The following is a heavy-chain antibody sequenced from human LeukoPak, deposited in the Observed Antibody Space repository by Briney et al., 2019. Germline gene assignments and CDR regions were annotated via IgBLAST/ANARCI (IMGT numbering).Heavy chain of an antibody. J-gene: IGHJ4*02. D-gene: IGHD5-18*01. CDR1: GFTISAYW. Sequence: GGSLRLSCAASGFTISAYWMSWVRQAPGKGLEWVSDISSSGTTIHYADSVKGRFTISRDNAKNSLYLQMSSLRAEDTAVYYCARGLDDGYSYGLDYWGQGTLVTVSS. CDR2: ISSSGTTI. V-gene: IGHV3-11*04. CDR3: ARGLDDGYSYGLDY.